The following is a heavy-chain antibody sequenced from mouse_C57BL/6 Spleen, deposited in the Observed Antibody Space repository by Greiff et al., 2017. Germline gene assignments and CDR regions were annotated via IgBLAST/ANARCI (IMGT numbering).Heavy chain of an antibody. Sequence: DVKLQESGPELVKPGASVKISCKASGYSFTGYYMNWVKQSPEKSLEWIGEINPSTGGTTYNQKFKAKATLTVDKSSSTAYMQLKSLTSEDSAVXYCARGISFDYWGQGTTLTVSS. J-gene: IGHJ2*01. CDR1: GYSFTGYY. CDR3: ARGISFDY. V-gene: IGHV1-42*01. CDR2: INPSTGGT.